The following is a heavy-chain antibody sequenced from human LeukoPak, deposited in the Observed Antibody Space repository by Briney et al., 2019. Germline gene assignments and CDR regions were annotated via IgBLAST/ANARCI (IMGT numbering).Heavy chain of an antibody. D-gene: IGHD3-10*01. J-gene: IGHJ4*02. CDR3: ARDGGHGGDLDY. V-gene: IGHV3-7*01. CDR1: GFSFTTYW. CDR2: IKQDGSEK. Sequence: PVGSLRLSCAASGFSFTTYWMHWGLHAPGAGLEWGAKIKQDGSEKYYVDSAKGRFTIARDNGKNSVYLQMNSLRAEDTAVYYCARDGGHGGDLDYWGQGTLVTVSS.